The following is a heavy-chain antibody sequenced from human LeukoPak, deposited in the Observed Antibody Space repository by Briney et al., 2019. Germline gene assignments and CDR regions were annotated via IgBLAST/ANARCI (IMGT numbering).Heavy chain of an antibody. CDR3: AKDRVGAIPDAFDI. D-gene: IGHD1-26*01. Sequence: GGSLRLSCAASGLTVGGSYMNWVRQAPGKGLEWVSAISGSGGSTYYADSVKGRFTISRDNSKNTLYLQMNSLRAEDTAVYYCAKDRVGAIPDAFDIWGQGTMVTVSS. J-gene: IGHJ3*02. V-gene: IGHV3-23*01. CDR2: ISGSGGST. CDR1: GLTVGGSY.